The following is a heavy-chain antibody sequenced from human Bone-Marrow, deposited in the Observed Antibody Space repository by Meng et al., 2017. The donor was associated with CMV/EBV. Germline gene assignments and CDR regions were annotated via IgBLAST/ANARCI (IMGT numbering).Heavy chain of an antibody. J-gene: IGHJ6*02. CDR1: GDSINSKIYY. V-gene: IGHV4-39*02. D-gene: IGHD6-6*01. CDR3: ASHAYSTSSPYYYYRLDV. Sequence: GSLRLSCTVSGDSINSKIYYWGWVRQPPGKGREWIGSVSYSGSTQYNPSLKSRVTISVDTSKNHFSLKLSSVTAADTAISYRASHAYSTSSPYYYYRLDVWGQGTPVTVSS. CDR2: VSYSGST.